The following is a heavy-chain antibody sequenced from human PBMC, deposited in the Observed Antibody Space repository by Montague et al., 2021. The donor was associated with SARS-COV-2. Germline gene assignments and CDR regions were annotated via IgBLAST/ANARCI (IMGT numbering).Heavy chain of an antibody. CDR3: ARTTTRMLYPENAFDI. CDR1: GDSVSINPAT. V-gene: IGHV6-1*01. J-gene: IGHJ3*02. D-gene: IGHD2-15*01. Sequence: CAISGDSVSINPATWNWNRQSPSRGLEWLGRTYYMSKWYHDYAISLKSRITINPDTSKNQFSLQLSSVAPEDTAVFYCARTTTRMLYPENAFDIWGQGTMVTVSS. CDR2: TYYMSKWYH.